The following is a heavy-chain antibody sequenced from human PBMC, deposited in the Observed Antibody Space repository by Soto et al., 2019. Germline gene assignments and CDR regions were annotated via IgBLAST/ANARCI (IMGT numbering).Heavy chain of an antibody. CDR3: ARAASSGWYEADYFDC. Sequence: GSLRLSCAASGFTFNTYSMNWVRQAPGKGLEWVSSISPSSTYIYYADSVKGRFTVSRDNANKSLYLQMNSLRAADTGVYYCARAASSGWYEADYFDCWGPGTLVTVSS. V-gene: IGHV3-21*01. CDR2: ISPSSTYI. CDR1: GFTFNTYS. J-gene: IGHJ4*02. D-gene: IGHD6-19*01.